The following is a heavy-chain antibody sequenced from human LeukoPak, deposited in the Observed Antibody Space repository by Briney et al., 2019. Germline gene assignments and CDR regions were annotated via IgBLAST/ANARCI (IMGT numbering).Heavy chain of an antibody. CDR1: GFTFSRYD. CDR2: TSDDGRKE. D-gene: IGHD6-19*01. CDR3: ARAAAETGAFRDNWFDP. J-gene: IGHJ5*02. V-gene: IGHV3-30*04. Sequence: GGSLRLSCVASGFTFSRYDMHWVRQAPGKGLEWVAVTSDDGRKEIYADSVKGRFTISRDNSKNTLYLEMNSLRGEDTALYYCARAAAETGAFRDNWFDPWGQGTLVTVSS.